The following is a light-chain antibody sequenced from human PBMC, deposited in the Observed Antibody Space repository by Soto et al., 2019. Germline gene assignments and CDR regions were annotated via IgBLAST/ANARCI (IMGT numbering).Light chain of an antibody. Sequence: QSALTQPRSVSGSPGQSVTISCTGTSSDVGGYNYVSWYQQHPGKAPKLMIYDVSKRPSGVPDRFSGSKSGNTASLTISGLQAEDEADYYCCSYAGSYGYVFGTGTKGHRP. J-gene: IGLJ1*01. CDR3: CSYAGSYGYV. V-gene: IGLV2-11*01. CDR1: SSDVGGYNY. CDR2: DVS.